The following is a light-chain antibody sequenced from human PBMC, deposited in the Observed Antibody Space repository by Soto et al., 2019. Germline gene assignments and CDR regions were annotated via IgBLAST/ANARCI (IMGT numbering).Light chain of an antibody. J-gene: IGKJ1*01. V-gene: IGKV1-39*01. CDR3: QQTYSNLWT. Sequence: DIQITQCTSSVSASVGDRVTITCGGSQTVSRYLNWYQQKSGTAPKLLIYAASTLHTGVPSRFSGRGSGTDFTLTINNLQREDFADYFCQQTYSNLWTFGQGSKVDIK. CDR1: QTVSRY. CDR2: AAS.